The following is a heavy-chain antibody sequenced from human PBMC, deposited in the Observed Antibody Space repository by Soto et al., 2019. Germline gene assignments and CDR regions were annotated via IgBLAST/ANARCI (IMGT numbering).Heavy chain of an antibody. CDR3: ARGPRMGYILDY. D-gene: IGHD2-21*01. V-gene: IGHV3-11*04. Sequence: PGGSLRLSCAASGFTFSDYYMSWIRQAPGKGLEWVSYISSSASTTYYADSVRGRFTISRDNSKNTLYLQMNSLRAEDTAVYYCARGPRMGYILDYWGQGTPVTVSS. CDR1: GFTFSDYY. CDR2: ISSSASTT. J-gene: IGHJ4*02.